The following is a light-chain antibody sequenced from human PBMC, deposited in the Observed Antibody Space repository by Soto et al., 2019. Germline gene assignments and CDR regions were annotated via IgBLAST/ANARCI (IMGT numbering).Light chain of an antibody. V-gene: IGKV2-30*01. J-gene: IGKJ1*01. CDR2: KVS. CDR1: QGLLYGDGHTY. CDR3: MQATHWPPT. Sequence: DVVMTQSPLSLPVSLGQPSSISCKSSQGLLYGDGHTYLNWFQLRPGQSPRRLIYKVSDRDSGVPERFSVSGSGTDFTLKISRVAADEVGIDYCMQATHWPPTCGQGTKVDNK.